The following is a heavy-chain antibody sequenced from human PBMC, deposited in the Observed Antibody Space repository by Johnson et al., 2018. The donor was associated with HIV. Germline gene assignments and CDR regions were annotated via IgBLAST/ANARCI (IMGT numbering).Heavy chain of an antibody. V-gene: IGHV3-74*02. CDR2: ISWNSGSI. CDR3: AREATYWYDSSGSPYAFDI. CDR1: GFTFNDHW. D-gene: IGHD3-22*01. J-gene: IGHJ3*02. Sequence: VQLVESGGGLVQPGGSLRLSCGASGFTFNDHWMQWVRQAPGKGLVWVSRISWNSGSIGYADSVKGRFTISRDSAKNSLYMQMNSLRAEDTAVYYCAREATYWYDSSGSPYAFDIWGQGTMVTISS.